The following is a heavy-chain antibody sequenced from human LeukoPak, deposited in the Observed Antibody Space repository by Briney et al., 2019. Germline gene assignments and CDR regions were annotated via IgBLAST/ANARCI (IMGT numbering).Heavy chain of an antibody. CDR3: ARASLSPHLGPAAQDWFDP. CDR1: GYTLTELS. Sequence: ASVKVSCKVSGYTLTELSMHWVRQAPGKGLEWMGGFDPEDGETIYAQKFQGRVTITADESTSTAYMELSSLRSEDTAVYYCARASLSPHLGPAAQDWFDPWGQGTLVTVSS. V-gene: IGHV1-24*01. D-gene: IGHD2-2*01. CDR2: FDPEDGET. J-gene: IGHJ5*02.